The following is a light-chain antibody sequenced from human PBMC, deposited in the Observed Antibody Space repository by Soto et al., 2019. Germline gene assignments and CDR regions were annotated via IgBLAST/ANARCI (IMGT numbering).Light chain of an antibody. CDR2: DVD. CDR3: NSYTSSSAYVL. J-gene: IGLJ3*02. V-gene: IGLV2-14*03. Sequence: QSVLTQPASVSGSPGQSITISCTGTSSDVGAYHYVSWYQQHPGKAPKLMIYDVDVRPSGVSNRFSGSKSGNTASLTISGLQDEDEADYYCNSYTSSSAYVLFGGGTKVTVL. CDR1: SSDVGAYHY.